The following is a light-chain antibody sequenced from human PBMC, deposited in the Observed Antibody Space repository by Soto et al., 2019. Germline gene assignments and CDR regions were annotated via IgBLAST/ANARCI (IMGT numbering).Light chain of an antibody. CDR3: SSHTSSSTLVI. CDR2: GVG. V-gene: IGLV2-14*03. CDR1: GSDVGAYNF. J-gene: IGLJ2*01. Sequence: QSVLTQPASVSGSPGQSITISCTGTGSDVGAYNFVSWYQRHPGKAPKVIMYGVGNRPSGVSNRFSGSKSGNTASLTISGLQAEDEADYYCSSHTSSSTLVIFGGGTKLTVL.